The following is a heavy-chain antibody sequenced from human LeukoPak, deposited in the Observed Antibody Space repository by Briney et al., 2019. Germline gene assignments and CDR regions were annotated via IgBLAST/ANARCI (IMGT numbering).Heavy chain of an antibody. D-gene: IGHD1-26*01. CDR1: GFTVGNNY. CDR2: IYSDGST. J-gene: IGHJ4*02. CDR3: ARDPGGGPTHGY. V-gene: IGHV3-66*02. Sequence: PGGSLRLSCAASGFTVGNNYMSWVRQAPGKGLEWVSVIYSDGSTYYADSVKARFTISRGNSKNTLYLQMNSLRADDTAVYYCARDPGGGPTHGYWGQGTLVTVSS.